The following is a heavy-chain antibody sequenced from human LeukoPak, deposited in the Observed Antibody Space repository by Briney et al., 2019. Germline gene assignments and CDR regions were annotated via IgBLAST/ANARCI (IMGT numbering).Heavy chain of an antibody. V-gene: IGHV1-3*01. CDR3: ARELGGRITMVRGVTLAGY. Sequence: GASVKVSCKASGYTFTSYAMHWVRQAPGQRLEWMGWINAGNGNTKYSQKFQGRVTITRDTSASTAYMELSSLRSEDTAVYYCARELGGRITMVRGVTLAGYRGQGTLVTVSS. CDR2: INAGNGNT. D-gene: IGHD3-10*01. CDR1: GYTFTSYA. J-gene: IGHJ4*02.